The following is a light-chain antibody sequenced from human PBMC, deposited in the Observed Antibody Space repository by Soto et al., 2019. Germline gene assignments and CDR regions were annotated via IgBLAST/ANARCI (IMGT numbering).Light chain of an antibody. CDR1: QSISTW. V-gene: IGKV1-5*03. CDR3: QHYKTYSRA. Sequence: DIQMTQSPSTLSASVGDRITITCRASQSISTWLAWYQQKPGKAPKLLIYKSSSLKSGVPSRFIGSGSGPEFTLTISSLQPDDFATYYSQHYKTYSRAFGQGTKVEIK. J-gene: IGKJ1*01. CDR2: KSS.